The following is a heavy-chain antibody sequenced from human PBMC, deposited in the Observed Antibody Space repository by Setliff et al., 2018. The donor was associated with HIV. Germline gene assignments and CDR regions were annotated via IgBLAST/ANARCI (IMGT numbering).Heavy chain of an antibody. D-gene: IGHD2-2*01. CDR1: GFTFSSYW. CDR2: IKYDGSEK. V-gene: IGHV3-7*03. CDR3: ARLTTYCSSTRCPVHYFDS. J-gene: IGHJ4*02. Sequence: GGSLRLSCAASGFTFSSYWMSWVRQAPGKGLEWVANIKYDGSEKYYVGSVKGRFTISRDNAKNSLYLQMSSLRAEDTAVYYCARLTTYCSSTRCPVHYFDSWGQGALVTVSS.